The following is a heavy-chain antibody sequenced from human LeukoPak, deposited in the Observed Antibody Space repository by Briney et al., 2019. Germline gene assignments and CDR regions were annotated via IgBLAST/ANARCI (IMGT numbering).Heavy chain of an antibody. CDR2: ISGSGGST. CDR3: SKAMTASTYYFDY. CDR1: GFTFSSYG. V-gene: IGHV3-23*01. D-gene: IGHD2-21*02. Sequence: GGSLRLSCAASGFTFSSYGMTWVRQAPGKGLEWVSAISGSGGSTYYADSVKGRFTISRDNSKNTLYLQMNGLRAEDTAIYYCSKAMTASTYYFDYWGQGTLVTVSS. J-gene: IGHJ4*02.